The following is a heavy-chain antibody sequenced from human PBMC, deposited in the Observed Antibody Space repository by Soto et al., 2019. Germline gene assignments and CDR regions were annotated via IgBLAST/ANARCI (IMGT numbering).Heavy chain of an antibody. V-gene: IGHV3-21*01. J-gene: IGHJ3*02. CDR3: ARDGRVVTAPFDI. Sequence: GGSLRLSCAASGFTFSSYSMNWVRQAPGKGLEWVSSISSSSSYIYYADSVKGRFTISRDNAKNSLYLQMNSLRAEDTAAYYCARDGRVVTAPFDIWGQGTMVTVSS. CDR1: GFTFSSYS. CDR2: ISSSSSYI. D-gene: IGHD3-3*01.